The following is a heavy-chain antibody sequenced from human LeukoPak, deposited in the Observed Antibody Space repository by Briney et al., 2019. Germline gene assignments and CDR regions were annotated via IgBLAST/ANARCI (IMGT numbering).Heavy chain of an antibody. Sequence: GASVKVSCKASGYTFTGCYMHWVRQAPGQGLEWMGWINPNSGGTNYAQKFQGRVTMTRDTSISTAYMELSRLRSDDTAVYYCARVITGSLTPYDYWGQGTLVTVSS. V-gene: IGHV1-2*02. D-gene: IGHD1-20*01. J-gene: IGHJ4*02. CDR3: ARVITGSLTPYDY. CDR2: INPNSGGT. CDR1: GYTFTGCY.